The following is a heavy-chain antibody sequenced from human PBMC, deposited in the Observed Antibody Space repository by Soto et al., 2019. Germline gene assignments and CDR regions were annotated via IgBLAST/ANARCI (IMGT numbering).Heavy chain of an antibody. CDR3: ARGPGYYLDC. CDR2: ISSNRGST. Sequence: CGSLRLSWAAFGFTFSRYAMLWIRQSAWKGLEYVSAISSNRGSTYYANSVKGSFTISRDNSKNTLYLQMGSMRFEFIAVYYCARGPGYYLDCWRQGTLVTGSS. CDR1: GFTFSRYA. J-gene: IGHJ4*01. V-gene: IGHV3-64*01.